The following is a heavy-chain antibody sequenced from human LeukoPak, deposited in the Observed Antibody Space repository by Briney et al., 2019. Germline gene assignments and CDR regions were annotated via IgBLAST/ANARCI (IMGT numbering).Heavy chain of an antibody. D-gene: IGHD3-16*02. CDR2: ISWNSGSV. Sequence: GRSLRLSCAASGFTFDEYAVHWVRQAPGKGLEWVSGISWNSGSVGYADSVKGRFTISRDNAKNSLYLQMNSLRAEDTAVYFCAKDSITFGGVILYYFDYWGQGTLVTVSS. CDR1: GFTFDEYA. CDR3: AKDSITFGGVILYYFDY. V-gene: IGHV3-9*01. J-gene: IGHJ4*02.